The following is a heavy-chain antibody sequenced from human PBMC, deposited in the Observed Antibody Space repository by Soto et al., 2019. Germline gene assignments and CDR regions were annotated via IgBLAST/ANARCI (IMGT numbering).Heavy chain of an antibody. Sequence: QVQLQESGPGLVKPSQTLSLTCTVSGGSISSGGYYWSWIRQHPGKGLEWIGYIYYSGSTYYNPSLKSRVTISVETSKNQFSLKLSSVTAADTAVYDCARGFGELNYFDYWGQGTLVTVSS. CDR2: IYYSGST. J-gene: IGHJ4*02. V-gene: IGHV4-31*03. CDR3: ARGFGELNYFDY. D-gene: IGHD3-10*01. CDR1: GGSISSGGYY.